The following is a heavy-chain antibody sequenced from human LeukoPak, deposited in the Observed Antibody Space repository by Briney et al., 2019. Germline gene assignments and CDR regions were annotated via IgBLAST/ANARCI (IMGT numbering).Heavy chain of an antibody. V-gene: IGHV3-7*01. D-gene: IGHD4-17*01. J-gene: IGHJ4*02. Sequence: GGSLRLSCAAXGXXXXXYXMXXXXXAPGXGLEWVANIKXXGSQKNYLDSXXGRFTISRDNAKKALYLQMNSLRAEDTAVYYCARGDYGDYDVDYFDYWGQGTLVTVSS. CDR1: GXXXXXYX. CDR3: ARGDYGDYDVDYFDY. CDR2: IKXXGSQK.